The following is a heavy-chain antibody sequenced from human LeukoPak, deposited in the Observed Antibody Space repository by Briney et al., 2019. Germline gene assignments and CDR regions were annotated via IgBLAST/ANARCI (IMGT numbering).Heavy chain of an antibody. CDR2: IDPSDSYT. CDR3: ARQVGGPNWFDP. CDR1: GYSFTSYW. D-gene: IGHD2-15*01. J-gene: IGHJ5*02. V-gene: IGHV5-10-1*01. Sequence: GESLKISCKGSGYSFTSYWISWVRQMPGKGLEWMGRIDPSDSYTNYSPSFQGHVTISADKSISTAYLQWSSLKALDTAMYYCARQVGGPNWFDPWGQGTLVTVSS.